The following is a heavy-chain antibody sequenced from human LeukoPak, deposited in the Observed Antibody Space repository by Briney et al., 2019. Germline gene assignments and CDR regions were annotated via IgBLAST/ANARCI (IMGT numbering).Heavy chain of an antibody. CDR2: IKYDSSTI. V-gene: IGHV3-48*04. J-gene: IGHJ3*02. CDR3: VRDGREGFDI. Sequence: GGSLRLSCAASGFTFSSYGMHWVRQAPGKGLEWVSYIKYDSSTIYYGDSVKGRFTISRDNVKNSLYLQVSSLRAEDTAVYYCVRDGREGFDIWGHGTLVIVSS. CDR1: GFTFSSYG. D-gene: IGHD5-24*01.